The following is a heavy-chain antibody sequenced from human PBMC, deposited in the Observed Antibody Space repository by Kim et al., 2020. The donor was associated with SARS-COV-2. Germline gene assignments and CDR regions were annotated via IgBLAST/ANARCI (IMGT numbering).Heavy chain of an antibody. CDR3: ARLGRITMKLDY. Sequence: SETLSLTCTVSGGSISSSSYYWGWIRQPPGKGLEWIGSIYYSGSTYYNPSLKSRVTISVDTSKNQFSLKLSSVTAADTAVYYCARLGRITMKLDYWGQGTLVTVSS. CDR2: IYYSGST. V-gene: IGHV4-39*01. D-gene: IGHD3-22*01. CDR1: GGSISSSSYY. J-gene: IGHJ4*02.